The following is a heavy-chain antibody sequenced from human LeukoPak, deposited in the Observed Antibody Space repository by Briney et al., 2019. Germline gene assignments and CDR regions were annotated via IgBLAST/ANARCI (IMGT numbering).Heavy chain of an antibody. CDR1: GFTFSSYE. V-gene: IGHV3-48*03. CDR3: AKDSDIAVAGSDDALDV. J-gene: IGHJ3*01. Sequence: GGSLRLSCAASGFTFSSYEMNWVRKAPGKGLEWVSYISSSGSTIYYADSVKGRFTISRDNAKNSLYLQMNSLRPEDTAVYYCAKDSDIAVAGSDDALDVWGQGTMVTVSS. D-gene: IGHD6-19*01. CDR2: ISSSGSTI.